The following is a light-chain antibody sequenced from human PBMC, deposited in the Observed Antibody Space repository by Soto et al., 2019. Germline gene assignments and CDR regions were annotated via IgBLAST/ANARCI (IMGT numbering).Light chain of an antibody. Sequence: EIVLTQSPGTLYLSPVEIATLSFRASQSVSNNYLAWYQQKPGQAPRLLIYGASNRATGIPDRSSGSGSGTDFTLTISRLEPEDFAVYYCQQYGSSGTFGQGTKVDIK. CDR3: QQYGSSGT. J-gene: IGKJ1*01. CDR2: GAS. CDR1: QSVSNNY. V-gene: IGKV3-20*01.